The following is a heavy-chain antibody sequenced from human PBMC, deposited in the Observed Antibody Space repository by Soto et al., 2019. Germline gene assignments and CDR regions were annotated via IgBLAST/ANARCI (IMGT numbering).Heavy chain of an antibody. V-gene: IGHV1-2*04. Sequence: QVQLVQSGAEVKKPGASVKVSCKASGYTFTGYYMHWVRQAPGQGLEWMGWINPNSGGTNYAQKFQGWVTMNRDTSISTAYMELSRLRSDDTAVYYCARRYCSGGSCWGDAFDIWGQGTMVTVSS. CDR3: ARRYCSGGSCWGDAFDI. D-gene: IGHD2-15*01. J-gene: IGHJ3*02. CDR1: GYTFTGYY. CDR2: INPNSGGT.